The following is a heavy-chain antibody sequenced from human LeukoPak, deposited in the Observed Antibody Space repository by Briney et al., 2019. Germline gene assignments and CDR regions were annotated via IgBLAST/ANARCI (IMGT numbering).Heavy chain of an antibody. CDR2: IYYSGST. CDR3: AREVYGDQNWFDP. V-gene: IGHV4-59*02. Sequence: PSETLSLTCTVSGGSVSSYYWSWIRQPPGKGLEWIGYIYYSGSTNYNPSLKSRVTISVDTSKNQFSLKLSSVTAADTAVYYCAREVYGDQNWFDPWGQGTLVTVSS. CDR1: GGSVSSYY. D-gene: IGHD4-17*01. J-gene: IGHJ5*02.